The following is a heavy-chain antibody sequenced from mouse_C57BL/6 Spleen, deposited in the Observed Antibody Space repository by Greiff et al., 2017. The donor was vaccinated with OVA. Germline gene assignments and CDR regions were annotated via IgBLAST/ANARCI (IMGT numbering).Heavy chain of an antibody. Sequence: EVQLQQSGTVLARPGASVKMSCKTSGYTFTSYWMHWVKQRPGQGLEWIGAIYPGNSDTSYNQKFKGKAKLTAVTSASTAYMELSSLTNEYSAVYYCSPLITTVVATGFDYWGQGTTLTVSS. D-gene: IGHD1-1*01. V-gene: IGHV1-5*01. CDR1: GYTFTSYW. CDR3: SPLITTVVATGFDY. J-gene: IGHJ2*01. CDR2: IYPGNSDT.